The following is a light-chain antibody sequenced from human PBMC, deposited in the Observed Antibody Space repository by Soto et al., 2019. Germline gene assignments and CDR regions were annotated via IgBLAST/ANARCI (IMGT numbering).Light chain of an antibody. J-gene: IGKJ1*01. CDR2: GAS. V-gene: IGKV3-15*01. CDR3: QQYDTWPPGT. Sequence: EIVMTQSPATMSVSPGERASLSCRASQSVSSNLAWYQQKPGQAPRLLIYGASTRATGIPARFSGSGSGTEFTLTLRSLHSGDVAVYYCQQYDTWPPGTFGQGTKVEIK. CDR1: QSVSSN.